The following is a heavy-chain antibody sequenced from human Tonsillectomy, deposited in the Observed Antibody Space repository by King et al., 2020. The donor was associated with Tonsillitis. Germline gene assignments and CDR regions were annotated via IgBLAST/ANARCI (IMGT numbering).Heavy chain of an antibody. CDR2: IKPDGSGK. D-gene: IGHD3-10*01. CDR1: GFTFISYW. Sequence: VQLVESGGGLVQPGGSLRLSCGVSGFTFISYWMSWFRQAPGKGLKWVAHIKPDGSGKYYVDSVEGGFTISRDNAGNSLYLQMNSLRAEDTAVYYCARTMHYGSGMFDYWGQGTLVIVSS. J-gene: IGHJ4*02. V-gene: IGHV3-7*03. CDR3: ARTMHYGSGMFDY.